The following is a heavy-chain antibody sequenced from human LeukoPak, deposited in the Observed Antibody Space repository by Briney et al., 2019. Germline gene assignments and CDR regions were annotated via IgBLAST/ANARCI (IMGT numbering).Heavy chain of an antibody. J-gene: IGHJ6*03. CDR2: IYAGGTT. CDR3: AKDDGGSYYIYYYYMDV. V-gene: IGHV3-66*01. D-gene: IGHD1-26*01. Sequence: GGSLRLSCAASGFTVSRNYMSWVRQAPGKGLEWVSIIYAGGTTYYADSVKGRFTISRDNSKNTVYLQMNSLRAEDTAVYYCAKDDGGSYYIYYYYMDVWGKGTTVTISS. CDR1: GFTVSRNY.